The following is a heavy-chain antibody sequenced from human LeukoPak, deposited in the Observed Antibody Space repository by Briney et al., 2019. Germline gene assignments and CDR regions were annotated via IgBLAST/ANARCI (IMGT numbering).Heavy chain of an antibody. CDR2: INTSGST. D-gene: IGHD4-23*01. J-gene: IGHJ4*02. Sequence: SQTLSLTCTVSGGSISSGNYYWSWIRQPAGKGLEWIGRINTSGSTNYTPSLKSRVTISVDTSKNQFSLKLSSVTAADTAVYYCARSDYGGKDFAYWGQGTLVTVSS. V-gene: IGHV4-61*02. CDR3: ARSDYGGKDFAY. CDR1: GGSISSGNYY.